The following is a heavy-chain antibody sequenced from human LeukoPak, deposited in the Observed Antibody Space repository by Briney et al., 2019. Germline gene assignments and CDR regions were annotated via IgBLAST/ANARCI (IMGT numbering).Heavy chain of an antibody. CDR2: INSDGSST. V-gene: IGHV3-74*01. D-gene: IGHD6-13*01. Sequence: GGSLRLSCAASGFTFSSYWMHWVRQAPGKGLVWVSRINSDGSSTSYADSVKGRFTISRDNAKNTLYLQMNSLGAEDTAVYYCAREIPGSIAAAEYFDYWGQGTLVTVSS. CDR3: AREIPGSIAAAEYFDY. J-gene: IGHJ4*02. CDR1: GFTFSSYW.